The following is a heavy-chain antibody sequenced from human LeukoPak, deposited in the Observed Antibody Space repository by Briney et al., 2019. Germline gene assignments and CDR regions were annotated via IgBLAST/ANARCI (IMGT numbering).Heavy chain of an antibody. J-gene: IGHJ4*02. CDR3: ARRGAAALDY. CDR2: INHSGST. CDR1: GGSFGGYY. D-gene: IGHD6-13*01. V-gene: IGHV4-34*01. Sequence: SETLSLTCAVYGGSFGGYYWSWIRQPPGKGLEWIGEINHSGSTNYNPSLKSRVTISVDTSKNQFSLKLSSVTAADTAVYYCARRGAAALDYWGQGTLVTVSS.